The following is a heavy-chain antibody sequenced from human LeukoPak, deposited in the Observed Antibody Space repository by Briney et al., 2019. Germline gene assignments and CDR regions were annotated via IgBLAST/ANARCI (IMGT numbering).Heavy chain of an antibody. D-gene: IGHD3-3*01. Sequence: PSETLSLTCTVSGGSISSSSYYWGWIRQPPGKGLEWIGSIYYSGSTYYNPSLKSRVTISVDTSKNQFSLKLSSVTAADTAVYYCASLWSGYYMNDYWGQGTLVTVSS. V-gene: IGHV4-39*07. CDR3: ASLWSGYYMNDY. J-gene: IGHJ4*02. CDR2: IYYSGST. CDR1: GGSISSSSYY.